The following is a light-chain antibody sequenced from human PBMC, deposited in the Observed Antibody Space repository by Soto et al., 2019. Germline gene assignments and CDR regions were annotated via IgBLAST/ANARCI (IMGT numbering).Light chain of an antibody. CDR1: QSISSTH. V-gene: IGKV3D-20*02. J-gene: IGKJ2*01. CDR3: QHRSNWPPMYT. Sequence: EIVLTQSPDTLSLSPGERATLSCRASQSISSTHLVWYQQKPGQAPSLLIFGASSRATGIPDRFSGSGSGTDFTLTISSLEPEDFAVYHCQHRSNWPPMYTFGQGTKVDIK. CDR2: GAS.